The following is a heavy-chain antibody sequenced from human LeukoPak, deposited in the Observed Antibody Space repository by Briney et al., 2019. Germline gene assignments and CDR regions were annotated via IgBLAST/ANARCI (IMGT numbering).Heavy chain of an antibody. Sequence: GGSLRLSCAASGFTFSSYAMHWVRQAPGKGLEWVAVISYDGSNKYYADSVKGRFTISRDNSKNTLYLQMNSLRAEDTAVYYCAKDEEPYGILTGYRNWGQGTLVTVSS. CDR1: GFTFSSYA. CDR2: ISYDGSNK. J-gene: IGHJ4*02. CDR3: AKDEEPYGILTGYRN. V-gene: IGHV3-30-3*01. D-gene: IGHD3-9*01.